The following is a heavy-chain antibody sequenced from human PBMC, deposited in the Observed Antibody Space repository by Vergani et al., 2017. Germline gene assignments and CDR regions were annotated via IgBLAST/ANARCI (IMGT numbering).Heavy chain of an antibody. J-gene: IGHJ4*02. Sequence: QVQLQQWGAGLLKPSETLSLTCAVYGGSFSGHYWSWIRQPPGKGLEWMGEINHSGSTNYNPSLKSRVTISVDTSKNQFSLKLSSVTAADTAVYYCARGGRQWLGRTYFDYWGQGTLVTVSS. CDR2: INHSGST. V-gene: IGHV4-34*01. D-gene: IGHD6-19*01. CDR3: ARGGRQWLGRTYFDY. CDR1: GGSFSGHY.